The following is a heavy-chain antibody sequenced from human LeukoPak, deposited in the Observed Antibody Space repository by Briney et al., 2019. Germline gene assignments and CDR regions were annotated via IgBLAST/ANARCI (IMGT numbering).Heavy chain of an antibody. CDR3: ARGGELRTGDAFDI. J-gene: IGHJ3*02. V-gene: IGHV4-34*01. D-gene: IGHD1-7*01. CDR1: GGSFSGYH. Sequence: SETLSLTCAVYGGSFSGYHWSWIRQPPGKGLGWIGEINHSGSTNYNPSLKSRVTISVDTSKNQFSLKLRSVTAADTAVYYCARGGELRTGDAFDIWGQGTMVSVSS. CDR2: INHSGST.